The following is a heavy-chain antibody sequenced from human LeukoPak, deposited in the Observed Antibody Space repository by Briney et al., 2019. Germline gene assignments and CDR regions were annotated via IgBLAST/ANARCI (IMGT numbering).Heavy chain of an antibody. CDR3: AGGSGSSWFDP. CDR1: GFTFSTYW. J-gene: IGHJ5*02. V-gene: IGHV3-7*05. CDR2: IKQDGSER. Sequence: QPGGSLRLSCAASGFTFSTYWMSSARQPPGKGLECVANIKQDGSERNYVDSVKGRFTISRANAKNSLYLQVNSLRVEDTAVYYCAGGSGSSWFDPWGQGTLVTVSS. D-gene: IGHD3-3*01.